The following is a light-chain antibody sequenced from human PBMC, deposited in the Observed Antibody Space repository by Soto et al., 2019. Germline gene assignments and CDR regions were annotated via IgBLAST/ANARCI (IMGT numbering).Light chain of an antibody. V-gene: IGKV3-20*01. CDR2: GSS. CDR1: QSVSSSY. J-gene: IGKJ1*01. CDR3: QQYGNSWT. Sequence: EIVLTQSPVTLSLSPGERATLFCRASQSVSSSYLAWYQQKPGQAPRLLIYGSSSRATGIPDRFSGSGSGTDFTLTINRLEPEDSAVYYCQQYGNSWTFGQGTKVDIK.